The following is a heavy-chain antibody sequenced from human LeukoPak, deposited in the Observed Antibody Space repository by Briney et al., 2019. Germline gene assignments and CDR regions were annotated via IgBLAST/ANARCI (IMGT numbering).Heavy chain of an antibody. Sequence: SETLSLTCTVSGGSVSSGRYYWSWIRQPPGKGLEWIGYIYYSGSTSYNPSYSSGSTNYSPSLKSRVTISIDTSKNQFSLRLNSVTAADTAVYYCARGGSTGTNLNWVDPWGQGTLVTVSS. CDR3: ARGGSTGTNLNWVDP. V-gene: IGHV4-61*01. CDR2: IYYSGSTSYNPSYSSGST. CDR1: GGSVSSGRYY. D-gene: IGHD1-1*01. J-gene: IGHJ5*02.